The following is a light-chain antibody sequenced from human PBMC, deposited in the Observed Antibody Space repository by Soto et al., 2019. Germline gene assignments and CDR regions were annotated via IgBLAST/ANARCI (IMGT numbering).Light chain of an antibody. CDR3: QQYGSSPQT. J-gene: IGKJ1*01. CDR1: QSVSSN. Sequence: EIVLTQSPGTLSLSPGERATLSCRASQSVSSNLAWYQLKPGQAPRLLIYGASSRATGIPGRFSGSGSGTDFTLTISRLEPEDFAVYYCQQYGSSPQTFGQGTKVDIK. CDR2: GAS. V-gene: IGKV3-20*01.